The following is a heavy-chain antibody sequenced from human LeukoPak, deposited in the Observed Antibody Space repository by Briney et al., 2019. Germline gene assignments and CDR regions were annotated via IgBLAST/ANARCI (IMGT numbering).Heavy chain of an antibody. V-gene: IGHV4-34*01. Sequence: PSETLSLTCAVYGGSFSGYYWSWIRQPPGKGLEWIGEINHSGSTNYNPSLKSRVTISVDTSKNQFSLKLSSVTAADTAVYYCARGPRTYYYDRSGYSLDYWGQGTLVTVSS. CDR1: GGSFSGYY. J-gene: IGHJ4*02. CDR3: ARGPRTYYYDRSGYSLDY. CDR2: INHSGST. D-gene: IGHD3-22*01.